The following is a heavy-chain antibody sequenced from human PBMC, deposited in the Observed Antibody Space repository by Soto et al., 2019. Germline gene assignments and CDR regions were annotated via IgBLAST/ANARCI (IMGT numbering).Heavy chain of an antibody. CDR2: IYWNDDK. V-gene: IGHV2-5*01. CDR3: AHRPLSVRYFDWLFDY. Sequence: SGPTLVNPTQTLTLTCTFSGFSLCTSGVGVGWIRQPPGKALEWLALIYWNDDKRYSPSLKSRLTITKDTSKNQVVLTMTNMDPVDTATYYCAHRPLSVRYFDWLFDYWGQGTLVTVSS. J-gene: IGHJ4*02. CDR1: GFSLCTSGVG. D-gene: IGHD3-9*01.